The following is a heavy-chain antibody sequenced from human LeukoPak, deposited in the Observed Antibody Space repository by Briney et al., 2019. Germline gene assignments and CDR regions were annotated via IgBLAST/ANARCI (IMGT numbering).Heavy chain of an antibody. J-gene: IGHJ3*02. CDR1: GGSISSYY. CDR3: ARDPGYSSGWYGNDAFDI. D-gene: IGHD6-19*01. V-gene: IGHV4-59*12. CDR2: IYYSGSA. Sequence: SETLSLTCTVSGGSISSYYWSWIRQPPGKGLEWIGYIYYSGSANYNPSLKSRVTISVDTSKNQFSLKLSSVTAADTAVYYCARDPGYSSGWYGNDAFDIWGQGTMVTVSS.